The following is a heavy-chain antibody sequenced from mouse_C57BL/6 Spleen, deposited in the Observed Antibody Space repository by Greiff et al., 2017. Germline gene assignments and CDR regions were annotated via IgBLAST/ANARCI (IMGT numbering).Heavy chain of an antibody. V-gene: IGHV1-82*01. CDR3: ARSLYYGSSYHFDY. D-gene: IGHD1-1*01. J-gene: IGHJ2*01. Sequence: QVQLQQSGPELVKPGASVKISCKASGYAFSSSWMNWVKQRPGKGLEWIGRIYPGDGDTNYNGKFKGKATLTADKSSSTAYMQLSSLTSEDSAVYFCARSLYYGSSYHFDYGGQGTTRTVSS. CDR2: IYPGDGDT. CDR1: GYAFSSSW.